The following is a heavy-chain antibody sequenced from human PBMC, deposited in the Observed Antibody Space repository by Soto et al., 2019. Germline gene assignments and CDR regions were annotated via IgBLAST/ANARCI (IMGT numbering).Heavy chain of an antibody. J-gene: IGHJ2*01. CDR2: IYASGRT. CDR3: ARHFDVDPSLDQYYFDL. Sequence: QVQLQESGPGLVKPSETLSLTCTVSGVSITPYFWSWIRQPAGKAPEWVGHIYASGRTTYNPSLKERGPMFVSQTQVSLRLTSVTAADTAVYYCARHFDVDPSLDQYYFDLWGRGALVTVSS. V-gene: IGHV4-4*07. CDR1: GVSITPYF. D-gene: IGHD3-9*01.